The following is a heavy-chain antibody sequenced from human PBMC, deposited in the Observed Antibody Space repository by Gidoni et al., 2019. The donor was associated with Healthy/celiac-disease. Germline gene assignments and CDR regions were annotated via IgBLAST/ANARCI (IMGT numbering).Heavy chain of an antibody. J-gene: IGHJ4*02. Sequence: EVQLVESGGGLVQHGGSLRLPCADSGFTFSSYSMNWVRQAPGKGLEWVSYISSSSSTIYYADSVKGRFTISRDNAKNSLYLQRNSLRDEDTAVYYCARATLGYCISTSCYRTGGFDYWGQGTLVTVSS. V-gene: IGHV3-48*02. CDR1: GFTFSSYS. CDR2: ISSSSSTI. CDR3: ARATLGYCISTSCYRTGGFDY. D-gene: IGHD2-2*02.